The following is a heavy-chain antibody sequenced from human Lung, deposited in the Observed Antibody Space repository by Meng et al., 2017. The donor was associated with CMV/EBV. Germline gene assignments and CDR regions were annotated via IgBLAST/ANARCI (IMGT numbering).Heavy chain of an antibody. V-gene: IGHV3-21*01. CDR1: GFTFSSYS. J-gene: IGHJ6*02. D-gene: IGHD6-19*01. CDR3: ASLRYSSGWLYYYGMDV. CDR2: ISSSSSYI. Sequence: GESLKISCAASGFTFSSYSMNWVRQAPGKGLEWVSSISSSSSYIYYADSVKGRFTISRDNAKNSLYLQMNSLRAEDTAVYYCASLRYSSGWLYYYGMDVWGQGTTVTVSS.